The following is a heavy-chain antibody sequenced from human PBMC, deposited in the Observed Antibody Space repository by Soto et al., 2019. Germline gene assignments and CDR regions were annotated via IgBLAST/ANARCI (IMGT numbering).Heavy chain of an antibody. D-gene: IGHD3-9*01. V-gene: IGHV1-2*02. CDR2: IDPNSGGT. J-gene: IGHJ5*02. Sequence: ASVKVSCKASGYTFTGYYMHWVRQAPGQGLEWMGWIDPNSGGTNYAQKFQGRVTMIRDTSISTAYMELSRLRPDDTAVYYCARDFRLRTYYDILTGQTGWFDPWGQGTLVTVSS. CDR3: ARDFRLRTYYDILTGQTGWFDP. CDR1: GYTFTGYY.